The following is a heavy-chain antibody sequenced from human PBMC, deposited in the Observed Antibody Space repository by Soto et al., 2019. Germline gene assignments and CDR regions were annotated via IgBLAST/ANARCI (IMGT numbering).Heavy chain of an antibody. Sequence: QVQLVQSGAEVKKPGSSVKVSCKASGDTFSSYAISWVRQAPGQGLEWMGGIIPIFGTADYAQKFQGRVTITADESTSTAYMELSSLRSEDTAVYYCARHVPAAGYYYGMDVWGQGTTVTVSS. CDR3: ARHVPAAGYYYGMDV. CDR1: GDTFSSYA. D-gene: IGHD2-2*01. CDR2: IIPIFGTA. V-gene: IGHV1-69*12. J-gene: IGHJ6*02.